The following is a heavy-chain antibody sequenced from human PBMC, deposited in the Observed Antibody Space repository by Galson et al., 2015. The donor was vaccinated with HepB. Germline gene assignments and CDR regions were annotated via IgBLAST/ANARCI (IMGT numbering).Heavy chain of an antibody. D-gene: IGHD1-1*01. CDR1: GFTFSSYS. J-gene: IGHJ6*03. V-gene: IGHV3-21*01. CDR3: ARESVGYTAGYYMDV. CDR2: ISSSSSYI. Sequence: SLRLSCAASGFTFSSYSMNWVRQAPGKGLEWVSSISSSSSYIYYADSVKGRFTISRDNSKNTLYLQMNSLRAEDTAVYYCARESVGYTAGYYMDVWGKGTTVTVSS.